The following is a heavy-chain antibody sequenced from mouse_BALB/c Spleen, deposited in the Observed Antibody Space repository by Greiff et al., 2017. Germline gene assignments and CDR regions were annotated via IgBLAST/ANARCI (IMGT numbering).Heavy chain of an antibody. Sequence: VKLVESGPGLVAPSQSLSITCTVSGFSFTSYGVHWVRQPPGKGLEWLGMIWGDGSTDYNSALKSRLSISKDNSKSQVFLKMNSLQTDDTARYYCARGTTVVPDYFDYWGQGTTLTVSS. CDR1: GFSFTSYG. D-gene: IGHD1-1*01. V-gene: IGHV2-6-7*01. CDR2: IWGDGST. J-gene: IGHJ2*01. CDR3: ARGTTVVPDYFDY.